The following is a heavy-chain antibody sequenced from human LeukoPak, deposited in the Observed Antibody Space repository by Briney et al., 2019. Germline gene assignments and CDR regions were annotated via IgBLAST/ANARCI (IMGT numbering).Heavy chain of an antibody. J-gene: IGHJ4*02. D-gene: IGHD3-22*01. Sequence: SETLSLTCAVYGGSFSGYYWSWIRQPPGKGLEWIGEINHSGSTNYNPSLKSRVTISVDTSKNQFSLKLSSVTAADTAVYYCARGGDYDSSGYYVWGQGTLVTVSS. CDR1: GGSFSGYY. V-gene: IGHV4-34*01. CDR3: ARGGDYDSSGYYV. CDR2: INHSGST.